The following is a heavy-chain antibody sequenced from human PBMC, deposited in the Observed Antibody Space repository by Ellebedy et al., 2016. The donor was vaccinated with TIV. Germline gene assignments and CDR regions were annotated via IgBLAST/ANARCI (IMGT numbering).Heavy chain of an antibody. V-gene: IGHV3-21*01. D-gene: IGHD5-18*01. J-gene: IGHJ3*02. Sequence: PGGSLRLSCAASGFTFSSYSMNWVRQAPGKGLEWVSSISSSSSYIYYADSVKGRFTISRDNDKNSLYLQMNSLRDEDTAVYYCARSAPRAAMAAYAFDIWGQGTMVTVSS. CDR2: ISSSSSYI. CDR1: GFTFSSYS. CDR3: ARSAPRAAMAAYAFDI.